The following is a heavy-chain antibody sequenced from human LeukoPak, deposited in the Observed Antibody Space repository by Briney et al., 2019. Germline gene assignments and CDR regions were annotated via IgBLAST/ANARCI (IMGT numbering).Heavy chain of an antibody. Sequence: HPGGSVRLSCEGSGFTFSTSEINWVRQAPGKGLEWISYTNGGGNVNFYADSVKGRFKISRDNAKNFLYLQMNGLRAEDTATYYCAKEIPLARGDAFDIWGQGTLVIVSS. V-gene: IGHV3-48*03. CDR3: AKEIPLARGDAFDI. D-gene: IGHD1-26*01. CDR1: GFTFSTSE. CDR2: TNGGGNVN. J-gene: IGHJ3*02.